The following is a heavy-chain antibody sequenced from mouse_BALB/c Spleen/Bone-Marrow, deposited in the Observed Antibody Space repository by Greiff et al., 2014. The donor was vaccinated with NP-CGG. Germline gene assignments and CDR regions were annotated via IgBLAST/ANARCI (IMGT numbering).Heavy chain of an antibody. V-gene: IGHV2-9*02. J-gene: IGHJ3*01. Sequence: QVQLKESGPGLVAPSQSLSITCTVSGFSLTSYGVHWVRQPPGKGLEWLGVIWAGGSTNYNSALMSGLSISKDNSKSQVFLKMNSLQTDGTAMYYCARDGDYDEGAWFAYWGQGTLVTVSA. CDR2: IWAGGST. D-gene: IGHD2-4*01. CDR1: GFSLTSYG. CDR3: ARDGDYDEGAWFAY.